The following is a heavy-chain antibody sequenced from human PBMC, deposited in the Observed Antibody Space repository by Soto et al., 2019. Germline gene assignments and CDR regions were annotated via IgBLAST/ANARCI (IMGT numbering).Heavy chain of an antibody. J-gene: IGHJ6*02. Sequence: ASVKVPCKASGGTFSSYALSWVRQAPGLGLEWMGGIIPIFGTANYAQKFQGRVTITADKSTSTAYMELSSLRSEDTAVYYCAREGCSSNSCPPGYGIDVWGQGTTVTVSS. CDR2: IIPIFGTA. D-gene: IGHD2-2*01. V-gene: IGHV1-69*06. CDR3: AREGCSSNSCPPGYGIDV. CDR1: GGTFSSYA.